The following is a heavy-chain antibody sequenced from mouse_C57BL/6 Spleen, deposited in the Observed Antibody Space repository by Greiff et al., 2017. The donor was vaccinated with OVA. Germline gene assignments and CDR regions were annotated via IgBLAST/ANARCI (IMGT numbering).Heavy chain of an antibody. CDR1: GYSFTDYN. V-gene: IGHV1-39*01. CDR3: ARGVSTVVADAMDY. D-gene: IGHD1-1*01. J-gene: IGHJ4*01. CDR2: INPNYGTT. Sequence: VQLKQSGPELVKPGASVKISCKASGYSFTDYNMNWVKQSNGKSLEWIGVINPNYGTTSYNQKFKGKATLTVDQSSSTAYMQLNSLTSEDSAVYYCARGVSTVVADAMDYWGQGTSVTVSS.